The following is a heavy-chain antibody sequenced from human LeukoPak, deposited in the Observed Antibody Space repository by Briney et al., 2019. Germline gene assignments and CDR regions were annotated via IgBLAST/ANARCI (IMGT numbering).Heavy chain of an antibody. J-gene: IGHJ4*02. V-gene: IGHV4-59*01. CDR3: ARAHRYSGFNSVFFGY. D-gene: IGHD5-12*01. CDR1: GGSISGSS. CDR2: RYSSGRT. Sequence: SETLSLTCAVSGGSISGSSWSWIRQPPGKGLEWIGYRYSSGRTNYNPSLESRVTVSVDTSKDRFSLKLSSVTSADTAVYYCARAHRYSGFNSVFFGYWGQGILVTVSS.